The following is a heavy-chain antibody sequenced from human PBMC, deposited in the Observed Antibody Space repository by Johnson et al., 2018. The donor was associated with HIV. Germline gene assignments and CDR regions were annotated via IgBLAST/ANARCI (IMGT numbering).Heavy chain of an antibody. V-gene: IGHV3-74*01. Sequence: MQLVESGGGLVRPGGSLRLSCAASGFTFSSYWMHWVRQAPGKGLVWVSRINSDGSSTSYADSVKGRFTISRDNAKNTLYLQMSSLRAEDTAVYYCARDRLGYSSSWGGVDAFDIWGQGTMVTVSS. CDR3: ARDRLGYSSSWGGVDAFDI. J-gene: IGHJ3*02. CDR2: INSDGSST. CDR1: GFTFSSYW. D-gene: IGHD6-13*01.